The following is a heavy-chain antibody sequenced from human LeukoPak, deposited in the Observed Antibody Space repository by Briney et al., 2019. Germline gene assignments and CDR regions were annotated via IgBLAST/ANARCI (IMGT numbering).Heavy chain of an antibody. Sequence: SGPTLSNPTQPLTLTCTCLRFLRSTSGVGVGWIRQPPGNARERIARIYWNDDKSYGTSLKSTLTMTKDTSKNQVVLTMTNMDLVDTATYYCAHLDYYDSSGYYSNLHNWFAPWGQGTLVTVSS. D-gene: IGHD3-22*01. V-gene: IGHV2-5*01. CDR2: IYWNDDK. CDR1: RFLRSTSGVG. CDR3: AHLDYYDSSGYYSNLHNWFAP. J-gene: IGHJ5*02.